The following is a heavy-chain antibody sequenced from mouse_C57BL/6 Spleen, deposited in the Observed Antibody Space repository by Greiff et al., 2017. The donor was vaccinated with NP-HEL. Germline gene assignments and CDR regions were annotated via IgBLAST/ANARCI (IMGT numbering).Heavy chain of an antibody. D-gene: IGHD2-4*01. CDR2: ISDGGSYT. V-gene: IGHV5-4*01. CDR3: ARGDDYDRVYAMDY. CDR1: GFTFSSYA. J-gene: IGHJ4*01. Sequence: EVHLVESGGGLVKPGGSLKLSCAASGFTFSSYAMSWVRQTPEKRLGWVATISDGGSYTYYPDNVKGRFTISRDNAKNNLYLQMSHLKSEDTAMYYCARGDDYDRVYAMDYWGQGTSVTVSS.